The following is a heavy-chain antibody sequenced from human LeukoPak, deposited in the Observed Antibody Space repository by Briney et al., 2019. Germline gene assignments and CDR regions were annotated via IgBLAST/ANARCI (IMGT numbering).Heavy chain of an antibody. Sequence: SVKVSCKASGGTFSSYAISWVRQAPGQGLEWMGGIIPIFGTANYAQKFQGRVTITADESTSTAYMELSRLRSDDTAVYYCARSHHSSSWYVDYWGQGTLVTVSS. CDR1: GGTFSSYA. CDR3: ARSHHSSSWYVDY. D-gene: IGHD6-13*01. CDR2: IIPIFGTA. V-gene: IGHV1-69*13. J-gene: IGHJ4*02.